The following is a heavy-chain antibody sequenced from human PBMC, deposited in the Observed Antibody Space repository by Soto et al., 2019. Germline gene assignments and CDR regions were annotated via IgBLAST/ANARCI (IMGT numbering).Heavy chain of an antibody. CDR2: ISNDGSKR. Sequence: QVQLVESGGGVVQPGRSLRLSCAASGFTFSSYVIHWVRQAPGKGLEWVAVISNDGSKRYYADSVKGRFTISRDNSKNPLYLEMNSLRAEDTAVYYCAKDRGSSRYLGGSFEYWGQGTLVTVSS. V-gene: IGHV3-30*18. D-gene: IGHD3-22*01. CDR3: AKDRGSSRYLGGSFEY. CDR1: GFTFSSYV. J-gene: IGHJ4*02.